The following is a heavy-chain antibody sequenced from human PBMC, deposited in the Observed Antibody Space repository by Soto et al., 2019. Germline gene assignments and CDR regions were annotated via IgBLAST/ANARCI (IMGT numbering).Heavy chain of an antibody. CDR3: AKRRGAGGHFDY. D-gene: IGHD2-15*01. J-gene: IGHJ4*02. CDR2: VSIGGST. CDR1: GFTFSSYA. Sequence: DVQLLESGGGLVQPAGSLRLSCAASGFTFSSYAMGWVRQGPGKGLEWVAVVSIGGSTHYADSVRGRFTISRDNSKNTLSLQMNSRTAEDTAVYFCAKRRGAGGHFDYWGQGALVTVSS. V-gene: IGHV3-23*01.